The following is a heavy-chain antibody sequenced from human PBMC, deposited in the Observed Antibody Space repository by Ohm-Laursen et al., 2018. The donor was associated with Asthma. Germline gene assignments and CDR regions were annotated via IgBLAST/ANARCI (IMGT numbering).Heavy chain of an antibody. D-gene: IGHD6-19*01. J-gene: IGHJ4*02. V-gene: IGHV3-30-3*01. Sequence: SLRLFCSASGFTFSNYAMSWVRQAPGKGLEWVAVISYDGSNKYYADSVKGRFTISRDNSKNTLYLQMNSLRAEDTAVYYCARELAVAGSDYWGQGTLVTVSS. CDR3: ARELAVAGSDY. CDR2: ISYDGSNK. CDR1: GFTFSNYA.